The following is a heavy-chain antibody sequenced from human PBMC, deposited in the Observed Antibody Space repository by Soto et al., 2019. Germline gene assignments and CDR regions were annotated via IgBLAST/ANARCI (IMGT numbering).Heavy chain of an antibody. J-gene: IGHJ4*02. Sequence: LRLSCAASGFTFSGYAMNWVRQAPGKGLEWVSSISGSGSSTNYADSVKGRLTIARDNSKNTLYLQMNSLRAEDTAVYYCARGRGSYAFDYWGQGTLVTVSS. D-gene: IGHD1-26*01. V-gene: IGHV3-23*01. CDR1: GFTFSGYA. CDR2: ISGSGSST. CDR3: ARGRGSYAFDY.